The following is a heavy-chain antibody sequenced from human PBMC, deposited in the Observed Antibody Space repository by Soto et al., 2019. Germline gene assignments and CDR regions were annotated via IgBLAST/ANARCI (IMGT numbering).Heavy chain of an antibody. J-gene: IGHJ4*02. Sequence: QVQLVQSGAEEKKPGASVKFSCKASGYTFISYAMHWVRQAPGQSLEWMGWINPGNGDTKYSQTLKGRVTLTRDTSASTAYMELTSLSSDDTAVYYCAAGGGGSRYWGQGTLGTVSS. CDR2: INPGNGDT. V-gene: IGHV1-3*05. D-gene: IGHD2-15*01. CDR3: AAGGGGSRY. CDR1: GYTFISYA.